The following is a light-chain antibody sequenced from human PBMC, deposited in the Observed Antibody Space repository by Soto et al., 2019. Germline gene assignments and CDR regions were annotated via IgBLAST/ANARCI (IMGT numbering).Light chain of an antibody. Sequence: EMGLTQSPGTLSLSPGERASLSCRASQSVSSTSLGWYQQKPGQAPRILMYGASNKATGSPDRLSGSGAGIDCTLTISRLEPDDFAVYYCQQYGSSPITFGQGTRLEIK. V-gene: IGKV3-20*01. CDR3: QQYGSSPIT. CDR1: QSVSSTS. J-gene: IGKJ5*01. CDR2: GAS.